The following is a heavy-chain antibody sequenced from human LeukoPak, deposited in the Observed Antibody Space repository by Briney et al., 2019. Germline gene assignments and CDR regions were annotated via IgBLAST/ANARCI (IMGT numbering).Heavy chain of an antibody. CDR1: GFIFPSYA. V-gene: IGHV3-23*01. J-gene: IGHJ4*02. CDR3: AKSRPFSTATFDY. Sequence: GGSLRLSCAASGFIFPSYAMSWVRQAPGKGLEWVSTIGSGDGTTYYADSVRGRFTISRDTSKNTLYLHMNSLRADDTAVYFCAKSRPFSTATFDYWGQGTLVTVSS. CDR2: IGSGDGTT. D-gene: IGHD5-18*01.